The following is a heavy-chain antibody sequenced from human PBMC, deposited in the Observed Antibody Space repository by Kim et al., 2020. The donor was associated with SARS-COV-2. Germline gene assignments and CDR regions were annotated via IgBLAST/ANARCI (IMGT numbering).Heavy chain of an antibody. CDR3: ARAGDYDISGYYGFFHH. D-gene: IGHD3-22*01. V-gene: IGHV3-74*01. J-gene: IGHJ1*01. Sequence: SVKGRITISRDNAKNTLYLQMNSLRPEDTAVYYCARAGDYDISGYYGFFHHWGQGGLVTVSS.